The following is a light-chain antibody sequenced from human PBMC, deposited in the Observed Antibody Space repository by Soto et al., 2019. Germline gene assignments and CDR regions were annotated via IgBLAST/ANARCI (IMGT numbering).Light chain of an antibody. Sequence: QSVLTQPASVSGSPGQSITISCTGTSSDVGGYNYVSWYQQHPGKAPKLMIYDVSNRPSGVSNRFSGSKSGNTASLTISGLKAEDEADYYCSSYKSSSTNVFGTGTRSPS. CDR3: SSYKSSSTNV. J-gene: IGLJ1*01. CDR1: SSDVGGYNY. V-gene: IGLV2-14*01. CDR2: DVS.